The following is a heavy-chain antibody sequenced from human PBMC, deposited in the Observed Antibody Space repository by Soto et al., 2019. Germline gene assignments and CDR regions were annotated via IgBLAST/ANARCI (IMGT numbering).Heavy chain of an antibody. D-gene: IGHD2-21*02. V-gene: IGHV2-26*01. CDR1: GFSLTDTRVG. J-gene: IGHJ6*02. CDR3: ARVRKTAVNASYFGMDV. CDR2: IFSPGEI. Sequence: QATLRKSGPVLVRPTETLTLTCTVSGFSLTDTRVGVSWIRQPPGKALEWLAHIFSPGEISYPTSLRIRLTISKDTSKSQVVLSLANMGAMDTAAYFCARVRKTAVNASYFGMDVWGQGTSVTVSS.